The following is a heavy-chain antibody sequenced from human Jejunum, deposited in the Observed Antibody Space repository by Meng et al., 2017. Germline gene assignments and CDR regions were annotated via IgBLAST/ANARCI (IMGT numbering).Heavy chain of an antibody. CDR1: GGSMNSHY. CDR2: MFYIGST. D-gene: IGHD2-15*01. V-gene: IGHV4-59*11. CDR3: ARDRGRYYSDGSCYSKYPDPDAFDI. J-gene: IGHJ3*02. Sequence: SETLSLTCSVSGGSMNSHYWSWIRQAPGKGQEWIGYMFYIGSTNYNPSLESRVTISVDTSKKQFSLKLTSVTAADTAIYYCARDRGRYYSDGSCYSKYPDPDAFDIWGQGTRVTVSS.